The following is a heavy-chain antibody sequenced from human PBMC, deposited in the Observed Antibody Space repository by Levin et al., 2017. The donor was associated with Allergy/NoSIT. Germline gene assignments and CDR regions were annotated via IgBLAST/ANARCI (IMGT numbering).Heavy chain of an antibody. D-gene: IGHD6-19*01. V-gene: IGHV3-7*01. Sequence: GESLKISCAASGFTFNTYWMGWLRQAPGKGLEWVANINPDGNEKYYVDSVEGRFTISRDNAKNSMYLQMNSLRVEDTAVYYCTRDGSGWSAYWGQGILVTVSS. CDR1: GFTFNTYW. J-gene: IGHJ4*02. CDR3: TRDGSGWSAY. CDR2: INPDGNEK.